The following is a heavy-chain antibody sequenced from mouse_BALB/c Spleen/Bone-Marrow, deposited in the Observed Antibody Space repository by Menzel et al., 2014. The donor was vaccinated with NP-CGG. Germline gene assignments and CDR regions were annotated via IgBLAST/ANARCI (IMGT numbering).Heavy chain of an antibody. CDR3: ARGGISVDY. CDR2: IYPGDGDT. V-gene: IGHV1-80*01. CDR1: GYAFSVYW. J-gene: IGHJ2*01. Sequence: VQLVESGAELVRPGSSVKISRKASGYAFSVYWMNWVKQRPGQGLEWIGQIYPGDGDTNYNGKFKGRATLNADKSSNTAYMQLSSLTSEDSAVYFCARGGISVDYWGQGTTLTVSP.